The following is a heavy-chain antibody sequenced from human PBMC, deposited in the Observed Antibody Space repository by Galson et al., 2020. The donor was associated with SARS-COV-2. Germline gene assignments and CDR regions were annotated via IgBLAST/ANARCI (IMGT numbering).Heavy chain of an antibody. Sequence: GESLKTPCSAPGFPFHSYSINRVRPAPGKGLELVSSISNSSSYIYYADSVKGRFTIPRDNAKNSLYLQMNSLRAEDTALYYCARGWGATNNWFDPWGQGTLVTVSS. J-gene: IGHJ5*02. CDR2: ISNSSSYI. D-gene: IGHD1-26*01. CDR1: GFPFHSYS. V-gene: IGHV3-21*01. CDR3: ARGWGATNNWFDP.